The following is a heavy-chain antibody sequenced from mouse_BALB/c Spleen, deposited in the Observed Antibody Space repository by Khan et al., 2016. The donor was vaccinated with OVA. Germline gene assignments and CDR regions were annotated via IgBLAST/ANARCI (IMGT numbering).Heavy chain of an antibody. CDR3: ARENYDGSSRYAMDY. V-gene: IGHV1S41*01. CDR2: IAPGSGSA. D-gene: IGHD1-1*01. CDR1: GYTFTSYW. J-gene: IGHJ4*01. Sequence: DLVKPGASVKLSCKASGYTFTSYWINWIKQRPGQGLEWIGRIAPGSGSAYYNEMFKGKATLTVDTSSSTAYIQLSSLSSEDSAVYCCARENYDGSSRYAMDYWGQGTSVTVSS.